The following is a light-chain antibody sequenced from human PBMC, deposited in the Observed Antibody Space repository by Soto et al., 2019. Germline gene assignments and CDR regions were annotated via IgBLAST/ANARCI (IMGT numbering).Light chain of an antibody. V-gene: IGKV3-20*01. CDR1: HSVISN. J-gene: IGKJ5*01. CDR2: DAS. Sequence: EIVMTQSPATLSVSPVEIAKLYFISSHSVISNLAWYQQKPGQAPRLLIYDASSRATGIPDRFSGSGSGADFTLTIRRLEPEDFAVYFCQQYGNSPPGTCGQGTRREI. CDR3: QQYGNSPPGT.